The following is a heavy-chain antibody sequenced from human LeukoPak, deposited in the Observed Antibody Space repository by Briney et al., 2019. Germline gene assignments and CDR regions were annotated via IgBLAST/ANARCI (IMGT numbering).Heavy chain of an antibody. CDR2: INTDGSIT. D-gene: IGHD7-27*01. CDR1: GFTFSSYW. J-gene: IGHJ4*02. V-gene: IGHV3-74*01. CDR3: ARVWGSTGDLNY. Sequence: GGSLRLSCAASGFTFSSYWMHWVRQAPGKGLMWVSRINTDGSITSYADSVKGRFTISRDNAKNTLYLQMNSLRAEDTAVYYCARVWGSTGDLNYWGQGTLVTVSS.